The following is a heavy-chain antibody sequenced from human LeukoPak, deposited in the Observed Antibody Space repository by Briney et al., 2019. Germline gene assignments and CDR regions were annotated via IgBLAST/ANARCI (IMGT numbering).Heavy chain of an antibody. CDR3: ARGHTAYRTQNYDFWSGYSRYYFDY. J-gene: IGHJ4*02. CDR1: GGSISSGGYY. V-gene: IGHV4-39*07. CDR2: INHSGST. D-gene: IGHD3-3*01. Sequence: SETLSLTCTVSGGSISSGGYYWSWIRQPPGKGLEWIGEINHSGSTNYNPSLKSRVTISVDTSKNQFSLKLSSVTAADTAVYYCARGHTAYRTQNYDFWSGYSRYYFDYWGQGTLVTVSS.